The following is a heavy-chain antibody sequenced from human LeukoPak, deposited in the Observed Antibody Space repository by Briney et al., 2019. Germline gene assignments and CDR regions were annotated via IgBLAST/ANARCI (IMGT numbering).Heavy chain of an antibody. CDR2: INAGNGNT. V-gene: IGHV1-3*01. D-gene: IGHD3-10*01. CDR1: RYTFTRYA. J-gene: IGHJ5*01. Sequence: ASVKVSCKASRYTFTRYAMHWVRQAPGHRLEWMGWINAGNGNTKYSQKIQGRGTITRDTSASTAYMELSSLRAEDTVVYYWARGRMVRGVIITYNWFDCWGRGTVVTVSS. CDR3: ARGRMVRGVIITYNWFDC.